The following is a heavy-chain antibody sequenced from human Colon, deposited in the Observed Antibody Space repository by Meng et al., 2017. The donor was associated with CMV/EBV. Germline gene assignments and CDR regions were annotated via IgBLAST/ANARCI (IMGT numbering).Heavy chain of an antibody. J-gene: IGHJ5*01. Sequence: GGSFSGYHWHWFRQTPQRGLEWIGHVNGGGSSDSNPSLKSRVTISLDTSKNQFSLRLTSVTVADTGVYYCARGMVVIAPWFDAWGHGTLVTVSS. V-gene: IGHV4-34*01. CDR2: VNGGGSS. D-gene: IGHD2-21*01. CDR3: ARGMVVIAPWFDA. CDR1: GGSFSGYH.